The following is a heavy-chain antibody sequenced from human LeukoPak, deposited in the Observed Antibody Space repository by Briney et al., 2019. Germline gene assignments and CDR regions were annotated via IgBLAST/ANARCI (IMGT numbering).Heavy chain of an antibody. V-gene: IGHV1-18*01. CDR3: ASVGPGGYFDY. CDR1: GYTFTSYG. J-gene: IGHJ4*02. CDR2: ISAYNGNT. Sequence: ASVKVSCKASGYTFTSYGISWVRQAPGQGLEWMGWISAYNGNTNYAQKLQGRVTMATDTSTSTAYMELRSLRSDDTAVYNCASVGPGGYFDYWGQGTLVTVSS. D-gene: IGHD3-16*01.